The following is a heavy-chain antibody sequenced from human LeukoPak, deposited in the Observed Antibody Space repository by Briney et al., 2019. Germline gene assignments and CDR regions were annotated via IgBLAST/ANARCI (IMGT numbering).Heavy chain of an antibody. Sequence: GASVKVSCKASGYTFTHHGISWVRQAPGQGLEWMGWISTYNGNTNYAQKLQGRVTLTTDTSTTTAYMELRSLRSDDTAVYYCARDPIGGSYSWFDPWGQGTLVTVSS. V-gene: IGHV1-18*01. D-gene: IGHD1-26*01. CDR2: ISTYNGNT. CDR3: ARDPIGGSYSWFDP. CDR1: GYTFTHHG. J-gene: IGHJ5*02.